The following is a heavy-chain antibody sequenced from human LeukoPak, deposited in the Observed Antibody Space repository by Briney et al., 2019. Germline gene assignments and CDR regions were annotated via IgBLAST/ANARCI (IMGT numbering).Heavy chain of an antibody. CDR2: ISVYNGDT. J-gene: IGHJ3*02. Sequence: GASVKVSCKASGYTFTGYYMHWVRQAPGQGLEWMGWISVYNGDTSYAQNVQGRVTLITDTSTRTVYMEMRSLRSDDTAVYYCARHGGTFDIWGQGTMVTVSS. V-gene: IGHV1-18*04. CDR1: GYTFTGYY. CDR3: ARHGGTFDI.